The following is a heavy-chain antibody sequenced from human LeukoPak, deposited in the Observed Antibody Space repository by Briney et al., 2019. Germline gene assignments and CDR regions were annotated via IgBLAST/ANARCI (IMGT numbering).Heavy chain of an antibody. V-gene: IGHV3-48*01. CDR1: GFTFSSYG. CDR3: ARRRLVGATSLDY. J-gene: IGHJ4*02. CDR2: ISSSSSTI. Sequence: GGSLRLSCAASGFTFSSYGMTWVRQAPGKGLEWVSYISSSSSTIYYADSVKGRFTISRDNAKNSLYLQMNSLRAEDTAVYYCARRRLVGATSLDYWGQGTLVTVSS. D-gene: IGHD1-26*01.